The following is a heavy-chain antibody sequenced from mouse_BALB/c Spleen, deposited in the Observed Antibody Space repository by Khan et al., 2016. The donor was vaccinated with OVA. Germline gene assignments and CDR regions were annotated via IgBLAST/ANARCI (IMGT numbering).Heavy chain of an antibody. Sequence: VQLVESGADLAKPGASLKMSCTASGYTFTTYWIHWIKQRPGQGLEWIGYINTSPGFTEYNKNFKDKATLTADESSSTAYMQRNSPTYADSAVYYCAQRGLYGLFAYWGQGTLVTVSA. J-gene: IGHJ3*01. D-gene: IGHD2-10*02. CDR1: GYTFTTYW. V-gene: IGHV1-7*01. CDR3: AQRGLYGLFAY. CDR2: INTSPGFT.